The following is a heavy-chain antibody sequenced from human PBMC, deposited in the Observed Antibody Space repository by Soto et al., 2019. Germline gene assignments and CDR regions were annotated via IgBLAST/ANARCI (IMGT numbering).Heavy chain of an antibody. D-gene: IGHD5-12*01. CDR1: GFTFSSYW. J-gene: IGHJ4*02. Sequence: DVQLVESGGGSVQPGGSLRLSCAASGFTFSSYWTHWVRQAPGKGLVWVSRINSDGSATTYADSVKGRFTISRDNAKNTLYLQLNSLRAEDTAVYYCVRGVEGSCVWWITHWGQGTLVSVSS. CDR2: INSDGSAT. V-gene: IGHV3-74*01. CDR3: VRGVEGSCVWWITH.